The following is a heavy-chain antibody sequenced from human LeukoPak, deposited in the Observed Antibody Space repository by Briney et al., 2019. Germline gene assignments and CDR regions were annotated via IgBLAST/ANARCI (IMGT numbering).Heavy chain of an antibody. V-gene: IGHV4-59*01. CDR3: ARDKELGDFDL. J-gene: IGHJ4*02. CDR2: IYYSGST. Sequence: SETLSLTCTVSGGSISSYYWSWIRQPPGKGLEWIGYIYYSGSTNYNPSLKSRVTISVATSKNQFSLKLSSVTAADTAVYYCARDKELGDFDLWGQGTLVTVSS. CDR1: GGSISSYY. D-gene: IGHD1-7*01.